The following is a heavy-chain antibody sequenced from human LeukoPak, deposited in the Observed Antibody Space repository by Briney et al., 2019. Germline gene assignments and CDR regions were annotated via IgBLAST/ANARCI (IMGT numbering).Heavy chain of an antibody. CDR3: ARGGYHAYYLDY. V-gene: IGHV3-30*02. CDR1: GFTFSSYG. J-gene: IGHJ4*02. CDR2: IRYDGSNE. Sequence: GGSLRLSCAASGFTFSSYGIHWVRQAPGKGLQWVAFIRYDGSNEKYAGSVKGRFTISRDNAKNTLYLQMNSLRAEDTAVYYCARGGYHAYYLDYWGQGSLVTVSS. D-gene: IGHD5-18*01.